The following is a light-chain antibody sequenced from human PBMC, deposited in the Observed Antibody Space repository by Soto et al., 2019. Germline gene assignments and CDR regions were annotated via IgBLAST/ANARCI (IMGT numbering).Light chain of an antibody. V-gene: IGKV3D-15*01. CDR2: GAS. Sequence: EIVLTQSPGTLSLSPGERATLSYRASQSVSSNYLAWYQQKPGQAPRLLIYGASSRATGIPARFSGSGSGTDFTLTINSLQSEDFAVYYCQQYNNWPRTFGQGTKVDIK. J-gene: IGKJ1*01. CDR1: QSVSSN. CDR3: QQYNNWPRT.